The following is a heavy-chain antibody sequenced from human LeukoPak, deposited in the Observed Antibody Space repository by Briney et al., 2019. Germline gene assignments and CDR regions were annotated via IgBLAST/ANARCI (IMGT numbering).Heavy chain of an antibody. J-gene: IGHJ2*01. CDR1: GYTFTGYY. V-gene: IGHV1-2*02. Sequence: ASVTVSCKASGYTFTGYYMHWVRQAPGQGLERMGWINPNSGGTNYAQKFQGRVTMTRDTSISTAYMELSRLRSDDTAVYYCARVADSVYWYFDLWGRGTLVTVSS. D-gene: IGHD6-19*01. CDR2: INPNSGGT. CDR3: ARVADSVYWYFDL.